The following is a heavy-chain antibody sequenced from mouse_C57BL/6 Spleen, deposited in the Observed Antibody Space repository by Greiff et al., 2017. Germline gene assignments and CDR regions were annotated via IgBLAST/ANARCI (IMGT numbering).Heavy chain of an antibody. CDR2: IYPRSGNT. CDR1: GYTFTSYG. Sequence: VQRVESGAELARPGASVKLSCKASGYTFTSYGISWVKQRTGQGLEWIGEIYPRSGNTYYNEKFKGKATLTADKSSSTAYMELRSLTSEDSAVYFCARGVDYDDYAMDYWGQGTSVTVSS. D-gene: IGHD2-4*01. V-gene: IGHV1-81*01. CDR3: ARGVDYDDYAMDY. J-gene: IGHJ4*01.